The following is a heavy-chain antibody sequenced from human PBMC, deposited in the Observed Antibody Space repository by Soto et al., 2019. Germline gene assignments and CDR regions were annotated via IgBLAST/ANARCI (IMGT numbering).Heavy chain of an antibody. V-gene: IGHV4-39*01. CDR2: IYYSGST. Sequence: KPSETLSLTCTVSGGSISSSSYYWGWIRQPPGKGLEWIGSIYYSGSTYYNPSLKRRVTISVDTSKNQFSLKLSSVTAADTAVYYCARRGSGSYSDYWGQGTLVTVSS. CDR3: ARRGSGSYSDY. D-gene: IGHD3-10*01. CDR1: GGSISSSSYY. J-gene: IGHJ4*02.